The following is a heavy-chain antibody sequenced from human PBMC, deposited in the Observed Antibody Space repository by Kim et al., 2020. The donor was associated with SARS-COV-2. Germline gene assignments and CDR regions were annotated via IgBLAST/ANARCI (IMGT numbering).Heavy chain of an antibody. CDR2: FYYSGDT. D-gene: IGHD5-18*01. V-gene: IGHV4-39*02. Sequence: SETLSLTCTVSGGSISSSSYFWGWIRQPPGKGLEWIGSFYYSGDTYYNPSLRSRVTISVDTSKNQFSLKLISVTAADTAVYHCARDETAMATQFDYWGQGTLVTVSS. J-gene: IGHJ4*02. CDR3: ARDETAMATQFDY. CDR1: GGSISSSSYF.